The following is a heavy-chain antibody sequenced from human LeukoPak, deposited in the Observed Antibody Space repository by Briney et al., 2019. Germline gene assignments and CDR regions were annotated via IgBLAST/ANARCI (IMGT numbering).Heavy chain of an antibody. V-gene: IGHV3-23*01. J-gene: IGHJ3*02. CDR1: GFTFNNYA. Sequence: TGGSLRLSCAASGFTFNNYAMSWVRQAPGKGLEWVSTISGSGGSTYYADSVKGRFTISRDNSKNTLYLQMNSLRAEDTAVYYCAKDLKEEWELLGISAFDIWGQGTMVTVSS. CDR2: ISGSGGST. D-gene: IGHD1-26*01. CDR3: AKDLKEEWELLGISAFDI.